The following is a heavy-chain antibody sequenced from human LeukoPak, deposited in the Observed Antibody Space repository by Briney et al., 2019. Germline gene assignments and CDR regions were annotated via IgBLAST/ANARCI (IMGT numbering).Heavy chain of an antibody. D-gene: IGHD2-15*01. CDR2: IYHSEST. CDR3: ARAVPAYNSRGVSTNGGFDY. CDR1: GYSLSSGYY. Sequence: SETLSLTCTVSGYSLSSGYYWGWIRQPPGKGLEWIGSIYHSESTNYNPSLKSRVTISVDTSTNQFSLKLSSVTAAETAVYYCARAVPAYNSRGVSTNGGFDYWGQGTLVTVSS. J-gene: IGHJ4*02. V-gene: IGHV4-38-2*02.